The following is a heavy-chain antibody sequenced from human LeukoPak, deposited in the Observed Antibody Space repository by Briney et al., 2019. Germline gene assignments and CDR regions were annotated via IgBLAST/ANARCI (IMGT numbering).Heavy chain of an antibody. V-gene: IGHV3-23*05. Sequence: GGSLRLSCAASGFTLSNYAMNWVRQAPGKGLEWVSSIYGSGDKTYYADSLKGRFSISRDNSKNTQYLQMNSLRAEDTAVYYCAKPAKTDSADYWGQGTLVTVSS. CDR3: AKPAKTDSADY. J-gene: IGHJ4*02. CDR2: IYGSGDKT. CDR1: GFTLSNYA. D-gene: IGHD1-14*01.